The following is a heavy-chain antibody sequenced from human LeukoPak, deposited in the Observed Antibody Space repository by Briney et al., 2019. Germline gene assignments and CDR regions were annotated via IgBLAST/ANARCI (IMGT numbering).Heavy chain of an antibody. CDR1: GYSFTTFW. J-gene: IGHJ4*02. D-gene: IGHD6-19*01. V-gene: IGHV5-51*01. CDR3: ARFSGSGWSIYYFDY. Sequence: GESLKISCKGSGYSFTTFWIGWVRQMPGKGLEWMGIIYPGDSDPRYSPSFQGQVTISADKSISTAYLQWSSLKASDTAMYYCARFSGSGWSIYYFDYWGQGTLVTVSS. CDR2: IYPGDSDP.